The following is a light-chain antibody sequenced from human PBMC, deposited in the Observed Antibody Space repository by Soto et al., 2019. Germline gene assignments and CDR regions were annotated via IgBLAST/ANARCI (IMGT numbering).Light chain of an antibody. CDR1: LSLDNW. J-gene: IGKJ2*01. V-gene: IGKV1-12*01. CDR2: AAY. Sequence: DIQMTQSPSSVSAYGGDPVTISCRAGLSLDNWLAWYQQNPGYAPRLLIYAAYTLENGVTSGFSGSGSGSDFTLTIISLQPEDFATYYSQPSKSFPYTFGQGTQVEI. CDR3: QPSKSFPYT.